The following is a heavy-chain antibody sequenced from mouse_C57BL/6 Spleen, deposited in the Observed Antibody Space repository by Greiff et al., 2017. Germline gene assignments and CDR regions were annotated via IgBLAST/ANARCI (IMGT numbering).Heavy chain of an antibody. Sequence: QVKLQQSGAELVRPGASVTLSCKASGYTFTDYEMHWVKQTPVHGLEWIGSIDPETGGTAYNQKFKGKAILTADKASSTAYMELRSLTSEDSAVYYCTRSRYGSYLDFWGPGTTLTVSS. CDR1: GYTFTDYE. D-gene: IGHD2-10*02. CDR3: TRSRYGSYLDF. J-gene: IGHJ2*01. CDR2: IDPETGGT. V-gene: IGHV1-15*01.